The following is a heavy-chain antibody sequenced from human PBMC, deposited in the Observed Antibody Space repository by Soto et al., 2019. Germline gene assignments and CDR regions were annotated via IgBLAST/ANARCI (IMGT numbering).Heavy chain of an antibody. D-gene: IGHD6-13*01. V-gene: IGHV3-23*01. CDR3: AKIRSIAAAFSDY. J-gene: IGHJ4*02. Sequence: WSLRLSCAASGLTFSGSAMSWVRQAPGKGLEWVSSISVTGASTYYADSVQGRFTVSRDNSKDTFFLEMNSPRAEDTAVYFCAKIRSIAAAFSDYWGQGTLVTVSS. CDR2: ISVTGAST. CDR1: GLTFSGSA.